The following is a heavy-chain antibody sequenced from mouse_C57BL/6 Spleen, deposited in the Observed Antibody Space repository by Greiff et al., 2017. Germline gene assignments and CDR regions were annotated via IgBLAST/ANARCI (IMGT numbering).Heavy chain of an antibody. D-gene: IGHD3-2*02. CDR2: IDPEDGDT. CDR3: TTFPEQLRHSWFAY. CDR1: GYTFTSYW. Sequence: EVQLQQPGTELVKPGASVKLSCTASGYTFTSYWMHWVKQRPGQGLEWIGRIDPEDGDTEYAPKFQGKATMTADTSSNTAYLQLSSLTSEDTAVYYCTTFPEQLRHSWFAYWGQGTLVTVSA. V-gene: IGHV14-1*01. J-gene: IGHJ3*01.